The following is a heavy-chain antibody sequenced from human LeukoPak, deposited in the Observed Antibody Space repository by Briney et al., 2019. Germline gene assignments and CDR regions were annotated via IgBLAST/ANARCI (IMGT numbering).Heavy chain of an antibody. V-gene: IGHV4-39*01. J-gene: IGHJ4*02. CDR2: IYYSGST. CDR1: GGSISSSSYY. CDR3: ARNYYYDNGGYGGFDY. Sequence: PSETLSLTCTVSGGSISSSSYYWGWIRQPPGKGLEWIGSIYYSGSTYYNPSLKSRVTISVDTSKSQFSLKLSSVTAADTAVYFWARNYYYDNGGYGGFDYWGQGPLVTVS. D-gene: IGHD3-22*01.